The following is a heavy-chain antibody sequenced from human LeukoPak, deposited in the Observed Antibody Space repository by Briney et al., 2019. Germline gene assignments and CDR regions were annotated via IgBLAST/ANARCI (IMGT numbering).Heavy chain of an antibody. CDR2: LMPLFGTA. V-gene: IGHV1-69*05. J-gene: IGHJ5*02. D-gene: IGHD4-17*01. CDR3: AKYVHGDYGSGWFDP. CDR1: GGSFNNSA. Sequence: ASVKVSCRTSGGSFNNSAISWVRHAPGQGLEWLGGLMPLFGTASYAQKFQGRGTITKDETPRTVYLELTSLTSDDTAVYYCAKYVHGDYGSGWFDPWGQGTLVSVSS.